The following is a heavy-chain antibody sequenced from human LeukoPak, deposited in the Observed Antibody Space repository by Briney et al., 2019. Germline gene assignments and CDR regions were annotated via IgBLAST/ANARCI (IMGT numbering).Heavy chain of an antibody. CDR2: IYYSGST. Sequence: SETLSLTCTVSGGSINNYYWNWIRQSPGKGLEWIGYIYYSGSTSYNPSLRSPVTISVDTSKNQFSLKLSSVTAADTAVYSCARRSYGGTSGCYWYLDLWGRGTLVTVSS. V-gene: IGHV4-59*01. CDR3: ARRSYGGTSGCYWYLDL. CDR1: GGSINNYY. D-gene: IGHD3-10*01. J-gene: IGHJ2*01.